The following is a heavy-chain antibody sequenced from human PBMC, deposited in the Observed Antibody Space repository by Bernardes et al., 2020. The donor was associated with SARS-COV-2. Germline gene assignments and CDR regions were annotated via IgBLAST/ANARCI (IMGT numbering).Heavy chain of an antibody. CDR1: GFSLSTSGMC. Sequence: SGPTLVKPTQTLTLTCTFSGFSLSTSGMCVSWIRQPPGKALEWLARIDWDDDKYYSTSLKTRLTISKDTSKNQVVLTMTNMDPVDTATYYCARILGGAPPSYYYYGMDVWGQGTTVTVSS. CDR2: IDWDDDK. V-gene: IGHV2-70*11. D-gene: IGHD3-16*01. J-gene: IGHJ6*02. CDR3: ARILGGAPPSYYYYGMDV.